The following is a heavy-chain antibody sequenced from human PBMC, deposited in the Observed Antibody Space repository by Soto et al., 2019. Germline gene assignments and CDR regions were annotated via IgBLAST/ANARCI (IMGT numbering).Heavy chain of an antibody. CDR3: ARRWGTYDF. Sequence: SDTLSLTCTVSGGSISNYYWSWIRQPPGRGLEWIGHIFYSGSTNYNPALKSRVTISVDTSKSQFSLKLSSVTAADTAVYYCARRWGTYDFWGQGTLVTVSS. D-gene: IGHD7-27*01. V-gene: IGHV4-59*01. CDR1: GGSISNYY. CDR2: IFYSGST. J-gene: IGHJ4*02.